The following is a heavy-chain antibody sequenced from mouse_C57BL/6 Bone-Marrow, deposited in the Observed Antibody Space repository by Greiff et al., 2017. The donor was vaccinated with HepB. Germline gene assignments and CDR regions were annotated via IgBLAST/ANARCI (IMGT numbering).Heavy chain of an antibody. CDR1: GYSITSGYY. D-gene: IGHD1-1*01. CDR2: ISYDGSN. V-gene: IGHV3-6*01. CDR3: AREGIYYYGSSWYFDV. J-gene: IGHJ1*03. Sequence: QQSGPGLVKPSQSLSLTCSVTGYSITSGYYWNWIRQFPGNKLEWMGYISYDGSNNYNPSLKNRISITRDTSKNQFFLKLNSVTTEDTATYYCAREGIYYYGSSWYFDVWGTGTTVTVSS.